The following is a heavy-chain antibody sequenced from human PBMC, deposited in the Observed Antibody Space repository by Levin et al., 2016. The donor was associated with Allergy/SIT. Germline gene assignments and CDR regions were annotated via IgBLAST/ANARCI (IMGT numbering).Heavy chain of an antibody. J-gene: IGHJ4*02. CDR2: LSWNSGRI. CDR3: VKGLASAEDTLFDY. D-gene: IGHD2-15*01. V-gene: IGHV3-9*01. Sequence: GGSLRLSCGASGFTFDDYAMHWVRQAPGKGLEWVSGLSWNSGRIAYADSVKGRFTISRDNAKNSLYLQMNFLRTEDTALYYCVKGLASAEDTLFDYWGQGTRVAVAS. CDR1: GFTFDDYA.